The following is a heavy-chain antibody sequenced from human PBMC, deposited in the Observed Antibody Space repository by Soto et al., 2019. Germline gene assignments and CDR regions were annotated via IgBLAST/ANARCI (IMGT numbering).Heavy chain of an antibody. V-gene: IGHV1-2*02. Sequence: ASVKVSCKASGYTFTGYYMHWVRQAPGQGLEWMGWINPNSGGTNYAQKFQGRVTMTRDTSISTAYMELSRLRSDDTAVYYCARFIAVVPSSGYYGMDVWGQGTTVTVAS. CDR2: INPNSGGT. D-gene: IGHD6-19*01. CDR3: ARFIAVVPSSGYYGMDV. J-gene: IGHJ6*02. CDR1: GYTFTGYY.